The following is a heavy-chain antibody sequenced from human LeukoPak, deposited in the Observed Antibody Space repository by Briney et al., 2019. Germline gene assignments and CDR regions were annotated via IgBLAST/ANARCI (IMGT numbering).Heavy chain of an antibody. V-gene: IGHV3-53*01. D-gene: IGHD3-16*02. J-gene: IGHJ4*02. Sequence: PGGSLRLSCAAAGFTVSSNYMSWVRQAPGKGLEWVSVIDSDGTTYYADSVKGRFTFSRDNSKNTLYLQMNSLRDEDTAVYYCARDRCLDYWGQGTLVTVSS. CDR1: GFTVSSNY. CDR3: ARDRCLDY. CDR2: IDSDGTT.